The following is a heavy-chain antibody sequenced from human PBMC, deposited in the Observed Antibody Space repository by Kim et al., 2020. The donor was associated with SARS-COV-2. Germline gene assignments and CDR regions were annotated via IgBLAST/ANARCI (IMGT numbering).Heavy chain of an antibody. J-gene: IGHJ5*02. CDR2: INAGNGNT. CDR3: ARGRGLEPRWFDP. Sequence: ASVKVSCKASGYTFTSYAMHWVRQAPGQRLEWMGWINAGNGNTKYSQKFQGRVTITRDTSASTAYMELSSLRSEDTAVYYCARGRGLEPRWFDPWGQGTLVTVSS. D-gene: IGHD1-1*01. CDR1: GYTFTSYA. V-gene: IGHV1-3*01.